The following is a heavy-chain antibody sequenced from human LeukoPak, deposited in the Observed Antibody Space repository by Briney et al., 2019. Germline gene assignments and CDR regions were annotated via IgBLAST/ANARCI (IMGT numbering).Heavy chain of an antibody. V-gene: IGHV4-39*01. D-gene: IGHD3/OR15-3a*01. J-gene: IGHJ4*02. Sequence: SETLSLTCAVSGGCISSSSYYWGWIRQPPGKGLEWIGSIYYSGNTYYNASLKSQVSISIDTSKDQFSLRLTSVTAADTAVYYCARQTGSGLFILPGGQGTLVTVSS. CDR1: GGCISSSSYY. CDR3: ARQTGSGLFILP. CDR2: IYYSGNT.